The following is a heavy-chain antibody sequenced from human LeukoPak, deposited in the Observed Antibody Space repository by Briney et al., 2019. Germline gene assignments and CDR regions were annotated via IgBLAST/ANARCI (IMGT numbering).Heavy chain of an antibody. V-gene: IGHV1-46*01. Sequence: GASVKVSCKASGYTFITYYMHWVRQAPGQGLEWMGIINPSDSSTSYAQKFQGRVTMTRDTSTSTVYMELSSLRSEDTAVYYCARGGVAKLGPLDLWGQGILVTVSS. J-gene: IGHJ5*02. CDR3: ARGGVAKLGPLDL. CDR1: GYTFITYY. D-gene: IGHD7-27*01. CDR2: INPSDSST.